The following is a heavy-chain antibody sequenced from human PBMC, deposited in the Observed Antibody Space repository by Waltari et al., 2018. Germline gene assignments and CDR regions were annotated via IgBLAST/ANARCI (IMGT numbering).Heavy chain of an antibody. CDR3: ARVAPSFDY. CDR1: GGSISSSRYY. V-gene: IGHV4-39*07. CDR2: IYYSGST. Sequence: QLPLPASGPGLVKPSETLSLTCTVSGGSISSSRYYWGWIRQPPGKGLEWIGSIYYSGSTYYNPSLKSRVTISVDTSKNQFSLKLSSVTAADTAVYYCARVAPSFDYWGQGTLVTVSS. J-gene: IGHJ4*02.